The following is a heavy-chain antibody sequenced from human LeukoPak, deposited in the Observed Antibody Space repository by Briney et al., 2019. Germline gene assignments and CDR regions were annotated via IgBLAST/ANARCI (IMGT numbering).Heavy chain of an antibody. V-gene: IGHV4-38-2*01. J-gene: IGHJ4*02. CDR1: GYSISSDNY. CDR3: ARAPRDSSSSNYMRRFDY. Sequence: SETLSLTCAVSGYSISSDNYWVWIRQPPGQRREGTGSIYHSGSTYYNPSLKSRVTMSVDTSKNQFSLKLSSVTAADTAVYYCARAPRDSSSSNYMRRFDYWGQGTLVTVSS. D-gene: IGHD3-22*01. CDR2: IYHSGST.